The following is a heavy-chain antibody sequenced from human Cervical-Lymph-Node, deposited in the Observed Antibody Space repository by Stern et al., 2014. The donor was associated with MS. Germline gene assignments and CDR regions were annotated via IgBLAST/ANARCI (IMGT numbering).Heavy chain of an antibody. J-gene: IGHJ4*02. V-gene: IGHV3-30*04. CDR1: GFVFRRYA. CDR3: AKGGSGSYLD. CDR2: ISYDGRDK. D-gene: IGHD1-26*01. Sequence: VQLVESGGGVVQPGRSLRLSCAASGFVFRRYALHWVRQAPGKGLEWVALISYDGRDKYYTDSVKGRFTVSRDNSNNIVDLEMNSLRLEDTAVYYCAKGGSGSYLDWGQGSLVTVSS.